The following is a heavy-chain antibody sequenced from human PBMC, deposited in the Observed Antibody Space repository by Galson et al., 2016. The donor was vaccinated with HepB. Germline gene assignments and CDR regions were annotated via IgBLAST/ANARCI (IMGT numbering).Heavy chain of an antibody. CDR1: GFIFSSYN. CDR3: ARVSTSIIAAAGRTLFDY. D-gene: IGHD6-13*01. J-gene: IGHJ4*02. V-gene: IGHV3-21*01. Sequence: SLRLSCAASGFIFSSYNMNWVRQAPGKGLEWVSSISSSGRYIYYADSVKGRFTISRDNAKNSLYLQMNSLRAEDTAVYYCARVSTSIIAAAGRTLFDYWGQGTRVTVSS. CDR2: ISSSGRYI.